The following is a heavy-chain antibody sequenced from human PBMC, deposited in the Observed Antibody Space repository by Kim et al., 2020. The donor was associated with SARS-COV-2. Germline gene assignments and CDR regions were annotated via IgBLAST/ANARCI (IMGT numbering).Heavy chain of an antibody. D-gene: IGHD3-10*01. J-gene: IGHJ3*02. CDR3: ARYWSNMVRGVIMGPGAFDN. CDR1: GYTFTSYG. CDR2: ISAYNGNT. V-gene: IGHV1-18*01. Sequence: ASVKVSCKASGYTFTSYGISWVRQAPGQGLEWMGWISAYNGNTNYAQKLQGRVTMTTDTSTSTAYMELRSLRSDDTAVYYCARYWSNMVRGVIMGPGAFDNWGQGTMVTVSS.